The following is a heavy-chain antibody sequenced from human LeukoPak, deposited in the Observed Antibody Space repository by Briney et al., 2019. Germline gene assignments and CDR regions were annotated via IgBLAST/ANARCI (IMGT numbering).Heavy chain of an antibody. CDR1: GGSISSYF. D-gene: IGHD3-10*01. J-gene: IGHJ5*02. V-gene: IGHV4-59*01. Sequence: SETLSLTCTVSGGSISSYFWSWIRQPPGKGLEWIGYISHNGNTDYNPSLKSRVTISIDTSKNQFSLKVNSVTAADTALYYCARSEAALVRGVIMVNWIDPWGQGTLVTVSS. CDR2: ISHNGNT. CDR3: ARSEAALVRGVIMVNWIDP.